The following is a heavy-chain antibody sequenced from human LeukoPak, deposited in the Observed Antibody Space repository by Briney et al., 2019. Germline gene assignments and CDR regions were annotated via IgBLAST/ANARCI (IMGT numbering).Heavy chain of an antibody. CDR2: INPDNGDT. CDR3: ARDFFTGFGMDV. Sequence: ASVKVSCKASGYIFTHDYIHWVRQPPGQGLEWMGWINPDNGDTKYAQNSQGRVTLTRDTATTTVYMELSGLSYDDTAKYYCARDFFTGFGMDVWGNGTTVTVSS. J-gene: IGHJ6*04. V-gene: IGHV1-2*02. CDR1: GYIFTHDY. D-gene: IGHD2-8*02.